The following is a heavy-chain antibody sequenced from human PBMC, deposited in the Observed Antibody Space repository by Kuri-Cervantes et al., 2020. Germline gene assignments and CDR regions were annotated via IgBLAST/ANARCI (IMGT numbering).Heavy chain of an antibody. CDR2: ISWNGGTI. J-gene: IGHJ4*02. CDR3: AKDRSSTSYFYFDY. CDR1: GFMFDDYA. D-gene: IGHD2-2*01. Sequence: GGSLRLSCAASGFMFDDYAMHWVRQAPGKGLEWVSGISWNGGTIYYADSVRGRFTISRDNAKNSLYLQMSSLRPEDTALYYCAKDRSSTSYFYFDYWGQGNLVTVSS. V-gene: IGHV3-9*01.